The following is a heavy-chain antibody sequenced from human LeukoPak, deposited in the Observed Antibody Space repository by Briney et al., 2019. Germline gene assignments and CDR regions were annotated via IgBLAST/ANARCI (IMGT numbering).Heavy chain of an antibody. Sequence: SETLSLTCTVSGGSISSYYWSWIRQPPGKGLEWIGYIYYSGSTNYNPSLKSRVTISVDTSKNQFSLKLSSVTAADTAVYYCARVLVSGVNTAAAGFDPWGQGTLVTVSS. CDR1: GGSISSYY. J-gene: IGHJ5*02. D-gene: IGHD6-13*01. CDR3: ARVLVSGVNTAAAGFDP. V-gene: IGHV4-59*01. CDR2: IYYSGST.